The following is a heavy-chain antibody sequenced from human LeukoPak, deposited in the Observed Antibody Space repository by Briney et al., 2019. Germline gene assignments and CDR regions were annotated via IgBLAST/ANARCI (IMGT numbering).Heavy chain of an antibody. V-gene: IGHV1-18*01. Sequence: AAVKVSCKASGYTFASYGISWVRQAPGQGLEWMGWISAYNGNTNYAQKLQDRVTMTTDTSTSTAYMELRSLRSDDTAVFYCARGRGGSGSDLGPWFDPWGQGTLVTVSS. CDR3: ARGRGGSGSDLGPWFDP. J-gene: IGHJ5*02. D-gene: IGHD3-10*01. CDR1: GYTFASYG. CDR2: ISAYNGNT.